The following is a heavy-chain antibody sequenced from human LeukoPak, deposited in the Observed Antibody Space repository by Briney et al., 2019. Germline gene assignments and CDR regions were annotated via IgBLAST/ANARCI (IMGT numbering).Heavy chain of an antibody. Sequence: GGSLRLSCEASEFTYSRYDMHWVCQVRGKGLEWVSAIGTLGDTYYSDSVKGRFTISREDARNSLFLQMNSLRAGDTAVYFCAREIMSASFFDALDLWGQGTLVAVSS. CDR2: IGTLGDT. CDR1: EFTYSRYD. CDR3: AREIMSASFFDALDL. V-gene: IGHV3-13*01. J-gene: IGHJ3*01. D-gene: IGHD2-2*01.